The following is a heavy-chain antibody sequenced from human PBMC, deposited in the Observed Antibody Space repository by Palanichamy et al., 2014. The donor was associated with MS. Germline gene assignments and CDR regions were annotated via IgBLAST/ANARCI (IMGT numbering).Heavy chain of an antibody. J-gene: IGHJ4*02. V-gene: IGHV3-74*01. D-gene: IGHD5-12*01. CDR2: INKDGSTT. CDR1: GFIFSNYW. CDR3: ARDLIWNVANY. Sequence: EVQLVESGGGLVQPGGSLRLSCAASGFIFSNYWMHWVRQAPGKGLVWVSRINKDGSTTNYVDSVKGRFTVSRDNAKNMLYLQMNSLRAEDTAAYYCARDLIWNVANYWGQGTLVTVSS.